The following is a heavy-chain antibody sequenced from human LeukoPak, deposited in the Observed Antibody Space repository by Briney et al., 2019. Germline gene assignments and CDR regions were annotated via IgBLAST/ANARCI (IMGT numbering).Heavy chain of an antibody. D-gene: IGHD6-13*01. CDR3: ARETSTWYPMDS. Sequence: PGGSLRLSCAASGFTFSSYSMNWVRQAPGKGLEWVSSISSSSSYIYYADSVKGRFTISRDTAKNSLYLQIYSLRAEDTAVYYCARETSTWYPMDSWGQGTLVTVSS. J-gene: IGHJ4*02. CDR1: GFTFSSYS. CDR2: ISSSSSYI. V-gene: IGHV3-21*01.